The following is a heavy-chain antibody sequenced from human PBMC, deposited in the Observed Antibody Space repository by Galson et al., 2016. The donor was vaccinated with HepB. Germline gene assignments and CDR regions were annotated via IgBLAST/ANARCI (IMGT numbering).Heavy chain of an antibody. D-gene: IGHD1-1*01. J-gene: IGHJ4*02. CDR3: ARDLGGAYGTGRSLDY. V-gene: IGHV6-1*01. CDR2: TYYRSKWYY. CDR1: GDSVSSNSAA. Sequence: CAISGDSVSSNSAAWNWIRQSPSRGLEWLGRTYYRSKWYYDYAVPVKSRITNNPDTSKNQFSLHLNSVTPEDTAVYYCARDLGGAYGTGRSLDYWGQGTLVTVSS.